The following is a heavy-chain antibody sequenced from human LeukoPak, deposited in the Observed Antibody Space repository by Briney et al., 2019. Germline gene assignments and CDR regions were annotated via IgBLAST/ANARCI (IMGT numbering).Heavy chain of an antibody. CDR2: IWYDGSNK. CDR3: ARDPGDYYGSGSSDAFDI. J-gene: IGHJ3*02. V-gene: IGHV3-33*01. Sequence: GGSLRLSCAASGFTFSSYGMHCVRQAPGKGLEWVAVIWYDGSNKYYADSVKGRFTISRDNSKNTLYLQMNSLRAEDTAVYYCARDPGDYYGSGSSDAFDIWGQGTMVTVSS. CDR1: GFTFSSYG. D-gene: IGHD3-10*01.